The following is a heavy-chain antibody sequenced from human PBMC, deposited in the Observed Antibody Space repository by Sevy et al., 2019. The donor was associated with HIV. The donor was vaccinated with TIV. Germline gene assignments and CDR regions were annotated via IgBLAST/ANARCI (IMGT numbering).Heavy chain of an antibody. CDR3: VRADPDQHFDS. J-gene: IGHJ4*02. V-gene: IGHV1-46*02. CDR1: GDTFNNNY. Sequence: ASVKVSCKASGDTFNNNYIHWVRQAPGQGLEWMGMVDPSAGNTTYAQKFQGRVTMTRVTSTSILYMDLSSLRSEDTAVYYCVRADPDQHFDSWGQRTLVTASS. CDR2: VDPSAGNT.